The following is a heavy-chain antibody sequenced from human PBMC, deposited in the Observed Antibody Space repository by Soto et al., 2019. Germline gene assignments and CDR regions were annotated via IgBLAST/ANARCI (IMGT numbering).Heavy chain of an antibody. CDR2: INPDTGDT. Sequence: ASVKVSCKASGYTFTDDYIHWVRQAPGQGLAWMGWINPDTGDTNYAQNFQGRVTMTRDTSISTMYIELNRLTSDDTAVYYCARARYSRSFDPWGHGTLVTVSP. J-gene: IGHJ5*02. V-gene: IGHV1-2*02. CDR3: ARARYSRSFDP. CDR1: GYTFTDDY. D-gene: IGHD1-26*01.